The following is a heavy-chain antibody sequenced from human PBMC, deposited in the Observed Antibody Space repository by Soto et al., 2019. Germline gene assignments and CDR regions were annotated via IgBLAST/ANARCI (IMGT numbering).Heavy chain of an antibody. V-gene: IGHV1-69*02. CDR3: AASYEGYCSGGSCYWVY. D-gene: IGHD2-15*01. CDR2: IIPILGIA. Sequence: QVQLVQSGAEVKKPGSSVKVSRKASGGTFSSYTISWVRQAPGQGLEWMGRIIPILGIANYAQKFQGRVTITADKSTSTAYMELSSLRSEDTAVYYCAASYEGYCSGGSCYWVYWGQGTLVTVSS. CDR1: GGTFSSYT. J-gene: IGHJ4*02.